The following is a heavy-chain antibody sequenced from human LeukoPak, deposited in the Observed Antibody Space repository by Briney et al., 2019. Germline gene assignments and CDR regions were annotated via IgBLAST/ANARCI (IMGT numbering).Heavy chain of an antibody. D-gene: IGHD3-10*01. J-gene: IGHJ5*02. CDR3: AREDYYGSGSLPWFDP. V-gene: IGHV1-2*04. CDR1: GYTFTGYY. CDR2: INPNSGGT. Sequence: SVKVSCKASGYTFTGYYMHWVRQAPGQGLEWMGWINPNSGGTNYAQKFQGWVTMTRDTSISTAYMELSRLRSDGTAVYYCAREDYYGSGSLPWFDPWGQGTLVTVSS.